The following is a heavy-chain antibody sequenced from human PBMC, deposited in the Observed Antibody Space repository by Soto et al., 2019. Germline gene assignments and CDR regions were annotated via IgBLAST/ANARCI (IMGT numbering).Heavy chain of an antibody. Sequence: QVQLQESGPGLVKPSQTLSLTCTVSGGSISSGGYYWSWIRQHPGKGLEWIGYIYYSGSTYYNASLKSRGSISVHTSKTHFSLQLSSVPAADTAVYDSARSSQSAVTTFGYWGQGNLVAVSS. CDR3: ARSSQSAVTTFGY. CDR1: GGSISSGGYY. CDR2: IYYSGST. V-gene: IGHV4-31*03. J-gene: IGHJ4*02. D-gene: IGHD4-17*01.